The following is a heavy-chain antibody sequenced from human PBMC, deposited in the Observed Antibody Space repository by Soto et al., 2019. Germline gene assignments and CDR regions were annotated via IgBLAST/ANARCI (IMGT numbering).Heavy chain of an antibody. Sequence: QVQLVQSGAEVKKPGSSVKVSCKASGGTFSNYALIGWVRQAPGQGLEWMGGIIPIGATVNYAQKFQGRVTITADEATSTVYMDLGSMSSEDTAVYYCARDLLGFGYTYADVWGQGTTVTVSS. V-gene: IGHV1-69*12. CDR1: GGTFSNYA. CDR2: IIPIGATV. J-gene: IGHJ6*02. D-gene: IGHD3-10*01. CDR3: ARDLLGFGYTYADV.